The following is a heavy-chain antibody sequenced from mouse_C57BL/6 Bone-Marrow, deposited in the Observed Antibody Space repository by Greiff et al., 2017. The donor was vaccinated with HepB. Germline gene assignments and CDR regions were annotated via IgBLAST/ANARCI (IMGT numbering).Heavy chain of an antibody. D-gene: IGHD2-1*01. Sequence: QVQLQQPGAELVRPGTSVKLSCKASGYTFTSYWMHWVKQRPGQGLEWIGVIDPSDSYTNYNQKFKGKATLTVDTSSSTAYMQLSSLTSEDSAVYYCARDLLWLWFAYWGQGTLVTVSA. CDR2: IDPSDSYT. CDR3: ARDLLWLWFAY. CDR1: GYTFTSYW. J-gene: IGHJ3*01. V-gene: IGHV1-59*01.